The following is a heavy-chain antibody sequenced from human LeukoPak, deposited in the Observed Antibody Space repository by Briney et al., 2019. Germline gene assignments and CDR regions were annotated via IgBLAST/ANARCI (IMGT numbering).Heavy chain of an antibody. V-gene: IGHV3-7*01. CDR1: GFTFSTFW. CDR3: ATIAAVNC. D-gene: IGHD2-15*01. Sequence: GGSLRLSCTASGFTFSTFWMNWVRRPPGKGLEWVANINPDGSQTNYADSVKGRFTVSRDNAKNSLSLQMISLRAEDAAVYYCATIAAVNCWGQGTLVTVSS. J-gene: IGHJ4*02. CDR2: INPDGSQT.